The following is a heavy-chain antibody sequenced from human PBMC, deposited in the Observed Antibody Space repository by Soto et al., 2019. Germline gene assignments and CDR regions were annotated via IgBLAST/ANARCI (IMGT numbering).Heavy chain of an antibody. J-gene: IGHJ4*02. V-gene: IGHV1-69*01. D-gene: IGHD3-22*01. CDR2: IIPIFGTA. Sequence: QVQLVQSGAEVKKPGSSVKVSCKASGGTFSSYAISWVRQAPGQGLEWMGGIIPIFGTANYAQKFQGRVTITADESTSTAYMELSRLRSEDTAVYYCARTRKRFNYYASSGYFDYWGKGSLVNVSS. CDR1: GGTFSSYA. CDR3: ARTRKRFNYYASSGYFDY.